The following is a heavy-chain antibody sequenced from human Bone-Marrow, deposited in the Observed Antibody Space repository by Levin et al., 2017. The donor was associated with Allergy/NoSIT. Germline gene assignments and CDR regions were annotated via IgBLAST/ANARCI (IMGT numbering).Heavy chain of an antibody. D-gene: IGHD4-17*01. Sequence: ASVKVSCKASGFTFSTSGFCWVRQAPGQGLEWMGWISSFNGKTEYAQKFQGRVTMTTDTSTNTAYLELRSLRSDDTAVYYCVRDPLASGYGDYSGGWFDPWGQGTQVTVSS. V-gene: IGHV1-18*01. CDR1: GFTFSTSG. J-gene: IGHJ5*02. CDR3: VRDPLASGYGDYSGGWFDP. CDR2: ISSFNGKT.